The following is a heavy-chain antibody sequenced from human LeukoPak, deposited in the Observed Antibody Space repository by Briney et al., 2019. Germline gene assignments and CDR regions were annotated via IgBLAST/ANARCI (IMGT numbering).Heavy chain of an antibody. V-gene: IGHV4-59*08. CDR1: GGSISSYY. CDR2: IYYSGST. J-gene: IGHJ3*02. Sequence: SETMSLTCTVSGGSISSYYWSWIRQPPGKGLEWIGYIYYSGSTNYNPSLKSRVTISVDTSKNQFSLKLSSVTAADTAVYYCARHTGIIGSAFDIWGQGTMVTVSS. CDR3: ARHTGIIGSAFDI. D-gene: IGHD3-3*01.